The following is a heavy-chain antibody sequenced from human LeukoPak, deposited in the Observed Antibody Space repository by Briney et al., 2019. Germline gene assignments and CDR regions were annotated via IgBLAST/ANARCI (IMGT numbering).Heavy chain of an antibody. CDR1: GGTFSSYA. D-gene: IGHD5-24*01. CDR3: AREEMATRNLDY. Sequence: ASVKVSCKASGGTFSSYAISWVRQAPGQGLEWMGRIIPILGIANYAQKFQGRVTITADKSTSTAYMELSSLRSEDTAVYYCAREEMATRNLDYWGQGTLVTVSS. CDR2: IIPILGIA. V-gene: IGHV1-69*04. J-gene: IGHJ4*02.